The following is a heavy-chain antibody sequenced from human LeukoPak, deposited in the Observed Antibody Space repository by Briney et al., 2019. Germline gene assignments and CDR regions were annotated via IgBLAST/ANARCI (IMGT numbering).Heavy chain of an antibody. CDR3: ARELGLYSSSWYWFDP. CDR1: GFTVSSNY. J-gene: IGHJ5*02. CDR2: IYYSGST. V-gene: IGHV4-31*02. D-gene: IGHD6-13*01. Sequence: LRLSCAASGFTVSSNYMSWIRQHPGKGLEWIGYIYYSGSTYYNPSLKSRVTISVDTSKNQFSLKLSSVTAADTTVYYCARELGLYSSSWYWFDPWGQGTLVTVSS.